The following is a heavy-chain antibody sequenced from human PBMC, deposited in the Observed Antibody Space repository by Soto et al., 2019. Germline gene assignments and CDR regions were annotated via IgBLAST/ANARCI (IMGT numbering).Heavy chain of an antibody. V-gene: IGHV4-30-2*01. Sequence: SETLSLTCAVSGGSISSGGYSWSWIRQPPGKGLEWIGYIYHSGSTYYNPSLKSRVTISVDRSKNQFSLKLSSVTAADTAVYYCARGMCSGGSCYSVLVDYWGQGTLVTVSS. CDR3: ARGMCSGGSCYSVLVDY. J-gene: IGHJ4*02. CDR1: GGSISSGGYS. CDR2: IYHSGST. D-gene: IGHD2-15*01.